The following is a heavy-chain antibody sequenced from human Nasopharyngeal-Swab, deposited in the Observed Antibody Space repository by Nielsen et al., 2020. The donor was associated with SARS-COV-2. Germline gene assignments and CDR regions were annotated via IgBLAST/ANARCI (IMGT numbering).Heavy chain of an antibody. Sequence: VSVKVSCKASGYTFTSYYMHWVRQAPGQGLEWMGWINPNSGGTNYAQKFQGWVTMTRDTSISTAYMELSRLRSDDTAVYYCARGVNWGSLDWFDPWGQGTLVTVSS. V-gene: IGHV1-2*04. J-gene: IGHJ5*02. CDR2: INPNSGGT. D-gene: IGHD7-27*01. CDR3: ARGVNWGSLDWFDP. CDR1: GYTFTSYY.